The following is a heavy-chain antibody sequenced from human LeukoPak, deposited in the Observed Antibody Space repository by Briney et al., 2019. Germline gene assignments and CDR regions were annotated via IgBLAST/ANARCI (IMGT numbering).Heavy chain of an antibody. D-gene: IGHD2-15*01. V-gene: IGHV1-18*04. J-gene: IGHJ4*02. CDR3: ARWSSFDY. Sequence: GASVKVSCKASGYTSTGYYIHWVRQAPGQGLEWMGWISAYNGNTNYAQKLQGRVTMTTDTSTSTAYMELRSLRSDDTAVYYCARWSSFDYWGQGTLVTVSS. CDR2: ISAYNGNT. CDR1: GYTSTGYY.